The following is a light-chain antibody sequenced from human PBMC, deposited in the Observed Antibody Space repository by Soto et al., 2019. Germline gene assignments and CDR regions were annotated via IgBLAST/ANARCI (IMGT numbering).Light chain of an antibody. CDR3: QTWGTGIRV. Sequence: QSVLTQSPSASASLGASVKLTCTLSSGHSSYAIAWHQQQSEKGPRYLMKVNSAGSHSQGDGIPDRFSGSSSGAERYLTISSLQSEYEADYSCQTWGTGIRVFGGGTKLTVL. V-gene: IGLV4-69*01. CDR2: VNSAGSH. J-gene: IGLJ3*02. CDR1: SGHSSYA.